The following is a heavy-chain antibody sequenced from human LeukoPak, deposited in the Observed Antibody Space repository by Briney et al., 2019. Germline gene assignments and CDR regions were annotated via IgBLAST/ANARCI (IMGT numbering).Heavy chain of an antibody. J-gene: IGHJ4*02. CDR2: INLNSGGT. Sequence: ASVKVSCKASGYTFTGYYMHWVRQAPGQGLEWMGWINLNSGGTNDAQKFQGRVTMTRNTSISTAYMELRSLRFDDTAVYYCARGRREMATVRDYWGQGTLVTVSS. CDR1: GYTFTGYY. V-gene: IGHV1-2*02. CDR3: ARGRREMATVRDY. D-gene: IGHD5-24*01.